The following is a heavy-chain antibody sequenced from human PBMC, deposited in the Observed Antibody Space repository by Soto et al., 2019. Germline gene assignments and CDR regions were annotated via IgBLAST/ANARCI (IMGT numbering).Heavy chain of an antibody. CDR2: IYYSGST. Sequence: QVQLQESGPGLVKPSQTLSLTCTVSGGSISSGNYYWSWIRQPPGKGLEWIGYIYYSGSTFYNPSLTSRVTISLDTSKNQFSLSLSSVTAADTAVYYCARALPTVTTGGIYWGQGTLVTVSS. CDR1: GGSISSGNYY. D-gene: IGHD4-17*01. V-gene: IGHV4-30-4*01. J-gene: IGHJ4*02. CDR3: ARALPTVTTGGIY.